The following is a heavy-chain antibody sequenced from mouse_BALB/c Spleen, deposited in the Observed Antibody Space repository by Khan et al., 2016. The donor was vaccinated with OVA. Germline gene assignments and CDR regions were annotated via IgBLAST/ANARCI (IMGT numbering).Heavy chain of an antibody. D-gene: IGHD3-3*01. CDR2: IWAGGST. CDR1: GYSLTRYG. CDR3: AISKYLARY. J-gene: IGHJ2*01. Sequence: QVQLKESGPGLVAPSQSLSITCTVYGYSLTRYGVHWVRQPPGKGLEWLGLIWAGGSTNYNRALMSRLSISIDNSKSLVFLIMNSMQTDDTALYYWAISKYLARYWGQGTTLTVSS. V-gene: IGHV2-9*02.